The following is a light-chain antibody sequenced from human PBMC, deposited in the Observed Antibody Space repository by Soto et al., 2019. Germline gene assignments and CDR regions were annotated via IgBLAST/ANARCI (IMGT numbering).Light chain of an antibody. CDR2: NDY. J-gene: IGLJ2*01. Sequence: QAVVAQPPSASGTPGQRVTISCSGSTSNVGSNLASWYQQLPGSAPKLLIYNDYERPSGVPDRFSGSKSGTSASLGISGLRSEDEADYFCAVWDDSLSGVVFGGGTKVTVL. CDR3: AVWDDSLSGVV. CDR1: TSNVGSNL. V-gene: IGLV1-47*02.